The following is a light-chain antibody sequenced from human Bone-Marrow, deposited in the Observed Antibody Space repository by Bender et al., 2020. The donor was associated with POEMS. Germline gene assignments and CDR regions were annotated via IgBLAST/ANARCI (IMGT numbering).Light chain of an antibody. CDR1: NGHSNNA. CDR3: QTWGTGIQV. J-gene: IGLJ3*02. CDR2: LNRDGTH. V-gene: IGLV4-69*02. Sequence: QLVLTQSSSASASLGASVKLTCTLSNGHSNNAIAWLQQQPEKGPRYLMRLNRDGTHSKGDGIPDRFSGSSSGTERYLTISSLQAEDEADYYCQTWGTGIQVFGGGTKLTVL.